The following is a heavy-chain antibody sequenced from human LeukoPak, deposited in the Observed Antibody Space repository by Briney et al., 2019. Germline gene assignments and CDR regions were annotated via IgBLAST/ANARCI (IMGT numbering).Heavy chain of an antibody. CDR1: GGSISSGGYP. CDR2: IYHSGST. D-gene: IGHD2-15*01. J-gene: IGHJ6*02. Sequence: SETLSLTCAVSGGSISSGGYPWSWIRQPPGKGLKWIGYIYHSGSTYYNPSLKSRVTISVDRSKNQFSLKLSSVTAADTAVYYCARVGCSGGSCSYGMDVWGQGTTVTVSS. V-gene: IGHV4-30-2*01. CDR3: ARVGCSGGSCSYGMDV.